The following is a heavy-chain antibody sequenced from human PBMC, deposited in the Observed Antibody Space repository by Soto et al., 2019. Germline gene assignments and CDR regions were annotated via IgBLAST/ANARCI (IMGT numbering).Heavy chain of an antibody. V-gene: IGHV4-34*01. CDR1: GGSFSGYY. D-gene: IGHD4-17*01. J-gene: IGHJ4*02. Sequence: QVQLQQWGAGLLKPSETLSLTCAVYGGSFSGYYWSWIRQAPGKGLEWIGEINHSGSTNYKPSLKSRVTISVDTSKNQFSLKLNSVTAADTAVYYCARGETGGDYSFDYWGQGTLVTVSS. CDR3: ARGETGGDYSFDY. CDR2: INHSGST.